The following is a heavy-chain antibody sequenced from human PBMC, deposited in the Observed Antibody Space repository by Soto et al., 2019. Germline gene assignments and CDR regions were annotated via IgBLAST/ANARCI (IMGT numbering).Heavy chain of an antibody. J-gene: IGHJ4*02. D-gene: IGHD5-12*01. CDR3: ARDRRDGYKRYFEF. CDR1: GGSLSTYY. CDR2: MSYSGSS. V-gene: IGHV4-59*01. Sequence: PSETLSLTCTVSGGSLSTYYWSWIRQPPGKGLEWIMYMSYSGSSNYNPSLKSRVTMSVDTSKNQVSLKLSSVTSADTAVYFCARDRRDGYKRYFEFWGQGNQVTVSS.